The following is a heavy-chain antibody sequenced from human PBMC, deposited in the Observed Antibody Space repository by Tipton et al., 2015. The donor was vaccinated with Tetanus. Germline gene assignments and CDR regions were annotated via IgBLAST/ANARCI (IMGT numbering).Heavy chain of an antibody. CDR2: ISASGST. CDR1: GGSITNGGYY. V-gene: IGHV4-61*08. CDR3: ARTPDYYYGMDV. Sequence: TLSLTCAVSGGSITNGGYYWSWIRQPPGKGLEWLAYISASGSTNSNYSLKSRITISRDTSKNQVSLRLNSVTAADTAVYFCARTPDYYYGMDVWGQGTTVTVSS. J-gene: IGHJ6*02.